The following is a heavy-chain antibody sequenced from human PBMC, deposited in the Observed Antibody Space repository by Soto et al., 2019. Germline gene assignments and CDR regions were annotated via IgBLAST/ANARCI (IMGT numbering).Heavy chain of an antibody. J-gene: IGHJ4*02. CDR3: AKALGELSPESYDH. CDR2: ISYDGSNQ. Sequence: VQLLESVGGVVQPGRSLRLSCAASGFTFSSYGMHWVGQAPGKGLEWVAIISYDGSNQYYADSVKGRFTISRDNSKNTLYLQMNSLRAEDTAVYYCAKALGELSPESYDHWGQGVLVTVSS. D-gene: IGHD3-16*02. CDR1: GFTFSSYG. V-gene: IGHV3-30*18.